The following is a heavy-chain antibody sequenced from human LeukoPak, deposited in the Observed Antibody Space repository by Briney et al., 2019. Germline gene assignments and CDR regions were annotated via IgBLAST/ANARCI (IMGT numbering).Heavy chain of an antibody. CDR3: AKGKYSSDNNWFDP. Sequence: GGSLRLSCAASGFTFSSYGMHWVRQAPGKGLEWVAFIRYDGSNKYYADSVKGRFTISRDNSKNTLYLQMNSLRAEDTAVYYCAKGKYSSDNNWFDPWGQGTLVTVSS. D-gene: IGHD6-19*01. J-gene: IGHJ5*02. CDR1: GFTFSSYG. V-gene: IGHV3-30*02. CDR2: IRYDGSNK.